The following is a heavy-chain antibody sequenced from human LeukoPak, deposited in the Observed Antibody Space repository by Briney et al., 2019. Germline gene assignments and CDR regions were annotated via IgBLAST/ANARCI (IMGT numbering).Heavy chain of an antibody. CDR2: IYYSGST. J-gene: IGHJ4*02. Sequence: SETLSLTYAVSGGSISSYYWSWIRQPPGKGLEWIGYIYYSGSTNYNPSLKSRVTISVDTSKNQFSLKLSSVTAADTAVYYCARESYDILTGYHAFDYWGQGTLVTVSS. CDR1: GGSISSYY. D-gene: IGHD3-9*01. V-gene: IGHV4-59*01. CDR3: ARESYDILTGYHAFDY.